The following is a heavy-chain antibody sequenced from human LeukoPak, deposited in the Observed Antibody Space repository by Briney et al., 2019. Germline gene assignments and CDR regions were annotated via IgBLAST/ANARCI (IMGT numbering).Heavy chain of an antibody. CDR2: TGSGSDYT. CDR1: GFTFSDFS. D-gene: IGHD5-18*01. V-gene: IGHV3-21*01. CDR3: AKPVSVDTAMVPCDY. Sequence: GGSLRLSCAASGFTFSDFSMNWVCQAPGKGLEWVSSTGSGSDYTYYADSVKGRFTVSRDNAKNSLFLQMNSLRAADTAVYYCAKPVSVDTAMVPCDYWGQGTLVTVSS. J-gene: IGHJ4*02.